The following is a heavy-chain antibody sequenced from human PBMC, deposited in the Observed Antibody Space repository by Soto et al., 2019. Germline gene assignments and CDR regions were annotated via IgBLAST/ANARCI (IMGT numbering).Heavy chain of an antibody. V-gene: IGHV4-39*07. CDR2: IYYSGNT. CDR3: ARVRGGGPFDD. CDR1: GGSLGSSSYY. D-gene: IGHD1-26*01. Sequence: SETLSLTCTVSGGSLGSSSYYWGWIRQSPGKGLEWIGNIYYSGNTFYNPSLKSRVTISVDTSKNQFSLKLTSVTAADTAVYYCARVRGGGPFDDWGQGTLVTVSS. J-gene: IGHJ4*02.